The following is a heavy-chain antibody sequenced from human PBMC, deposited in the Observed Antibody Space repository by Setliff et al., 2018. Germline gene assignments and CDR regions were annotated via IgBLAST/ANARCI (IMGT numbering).Heavy chain of an antibody. CDR2: INPSSGGT. V-gene: IGHV1-46*01. D-gene: IGHD2-15*01. Sequence: ASVKVSCKASGYTFTSHCMHWVRQAPGLGLEWMGTINPSSGGTSYAQKVQGRVTMTRDTSTSTVYMDMSSLRSGDTAVYSCARGSYCSGGSCSGRDFDYWAQGTLVTVSS. J-gene: IGHJ4*02. CDR1: GYTFTSHC. CDR3: ARGSYCSGGSCSGRDFDY.